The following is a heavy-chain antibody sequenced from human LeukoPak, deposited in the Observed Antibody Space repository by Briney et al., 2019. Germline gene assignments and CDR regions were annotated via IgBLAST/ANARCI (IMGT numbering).Heavy chain of an antibody. D-gene: IGHD1-26*01. J-gene: IGHJ4*02. CDR2: ITSSSSYV. CDR1: GFTFSSYN. V-gene: IGHV3-21*04. CDR3: ATGRELLGY. Sequence: GGSLRLSCEASGFTFSSYNMNWVRQAPGKRLEWVSSITSSSSYVFYADSVKGRFTISRDNSKNTLYLQMNSLRAEDTAVYYCATGRELLGYWGQGTLVTVSS.